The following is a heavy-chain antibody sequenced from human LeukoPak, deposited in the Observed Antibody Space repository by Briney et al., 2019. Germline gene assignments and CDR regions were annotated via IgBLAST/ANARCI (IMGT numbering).Heavy chain of an antibody. CDR1: GFTFSDYY. V-gene: IGHV3-11*04. Sequence: PGGSLRLSCAASGFTFSDYYMSWIRQAPGKGLEWVSYISSSGSTIYYADSVKGRFTISRDNAKNSLYLQMNSLRAEDTAVYYCARLRFLEWSYYYYMDVWGKGTTVTVSS. J-gene: IGHJ6*03. CDR2: ISSSGSTI. D-gene: IGHD3-3*01. CDR3: ARLRFLEWSYYYYMDV.